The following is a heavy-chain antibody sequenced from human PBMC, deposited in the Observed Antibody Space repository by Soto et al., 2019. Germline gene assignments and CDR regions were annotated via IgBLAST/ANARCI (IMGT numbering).Heavy chain of an antibody. V-gene: IGHV1-18*01. D-gene: IGHD3-22*01. CDR1: GYTFTSYG. J-gene: IGHJ4*02. CDR3: ARDYYDSSGFAGAFDY. Sequence: ASVKVSCKASGYTFTSYGICWVRQAPGQGLEWMGWISAYNGNTNYAQKLQGRVTMTTDTSTSTAYMELRSLRSDDTAVYYCARDYYDSSGFAGAFDYWGQGTLVTVSS. CDR2: ISAYNGNT.